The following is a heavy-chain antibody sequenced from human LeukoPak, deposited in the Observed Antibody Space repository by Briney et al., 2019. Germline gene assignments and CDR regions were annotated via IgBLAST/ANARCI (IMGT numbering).Heavy chain of an antibody. D-gene: IGHD3-22*01. CDR3: ARETYYYDTTYYYIKYFDY. J-gene: IGHJ4*02. Sequence: PGGSLRLSCAASGFTFSSYSMNWVRQAPGKGLEWVSSISSSSSYIYYADSVKGRFTISRDNAKNSLYLQMNSLRAEDTAVYYCARETYYYDTTYYYIKYFDYWGQGTLVTVSS. V-gene: IGHV3-21*04. CDR2: ISSSSSYI. CDR1: GFTFSSYS.